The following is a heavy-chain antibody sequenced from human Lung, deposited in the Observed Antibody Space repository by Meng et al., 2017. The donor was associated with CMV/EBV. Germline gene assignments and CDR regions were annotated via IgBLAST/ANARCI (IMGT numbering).Heavy chain of an antibody. CDR2: IYYSGST. CDR3: ARPDDSSGWYMPFDY. Sequence: GSLRLXCTVSGGSISSSSYYWGWIRQPPGKGLEWIGSIYYSGSTYYNPSLKSRVTISVDTSKNQFSLKLSSVTAADTAVYYCARPDDSSGWYMPFDYWGQGTLVTVSS. J-gene: IGHJ4*02. V-gene: IGHV4-39*01. CDR1: GGSISSSSYY. D-gene: IGHD6-19*01.